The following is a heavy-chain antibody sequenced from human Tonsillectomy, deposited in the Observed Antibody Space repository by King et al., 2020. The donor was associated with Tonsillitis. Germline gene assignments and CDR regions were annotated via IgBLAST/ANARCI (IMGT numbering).Heavy chain of an antibody. CDR2: VYHSGNT. CDR1: GGSFSDYY. Sequence: VQLQQWGAGLLEPSETLSLTCAVYGGSFSDYYWTWIRQSPEKGLEWIGEVYHSGNTNYNPSLKSRVTISADTSKNQFSLKLSPVTAADTAVYYCARAPVRTYGGVFVIPLAFDIWGQGRMVTVSS. CDR3: ARAPVRTYGGVFVIPLAFDI. D-gene: IGHD3-16*02. J-gene: IGHJ3*02. V-gene: IGHV4-34*01.